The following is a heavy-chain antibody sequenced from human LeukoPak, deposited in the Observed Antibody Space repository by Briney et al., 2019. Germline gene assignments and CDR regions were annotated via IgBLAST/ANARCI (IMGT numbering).Heavy chain of an antibody. CDR3: ARESYCGGDCYAFDP. V-gene: IGHV1-69*06. D-gene: IGHD2-21*02. CDR1: GGTFSSYA. CDR2: IITIFGTA. Sequence: ASVTVSCKASGGTFSSYAISWVRQAPGQGLEWMGGIITIFGTANYAQKFQGRVTITADKSTSTAYMELSSLRSEDTAVYYCARESYCGGDCYAFDPWGQGTLVTVSS. J-gene: IGHJ5*02.